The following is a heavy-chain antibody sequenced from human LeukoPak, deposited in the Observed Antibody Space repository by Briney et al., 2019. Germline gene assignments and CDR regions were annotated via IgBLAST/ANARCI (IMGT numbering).Heavy chain of an antibody. V-gene: IGHV4-30-2*01. Sequence: SQTLSLTCAVSGGSISSGGYSWSWIRQPPGKGLEWIGYIYHSGSTYYNPSLKSRVTISVDRSKNQFSLKLGSVTAADTAVYYCARFSTSSNWFDPWGQGTLVTVSS. J-gene: IGHJ5*02. D-gene: IGHD2-2*01. CDR2: IYHSGST. CDR1: GGSISSGGYS. CDR3: ARFSTSSNWFDP.